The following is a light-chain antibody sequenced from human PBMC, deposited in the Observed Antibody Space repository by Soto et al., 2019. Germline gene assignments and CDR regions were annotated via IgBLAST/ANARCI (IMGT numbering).Light chain of an antibody. CDR3: AAWDDSLNGYV. V-gene: IGLV1-44*01. CDR2: GSD. CDR1: SSNIGSKT. Sequence: SVLTQPPSASRTPGQSVPISCSGSSSNIGSKTVNWYQQLPGTAPKLLIYGSDQRPSGVPDRFSGSKSGTSASLAISGLQSEDEADYYCAAWDDSLNGYVFGTGTKVTVL. J-gene: IGLJ1*01.